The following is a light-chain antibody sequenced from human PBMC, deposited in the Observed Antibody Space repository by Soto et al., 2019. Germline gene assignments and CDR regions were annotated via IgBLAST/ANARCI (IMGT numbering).Light chain of an antibody. CDR3: SSYAGSTNVV. CDR2: EVS. V-gene: IGLV2-8*01. J-gene: IGLJ2*01. Sequence: QSVLSQPPSASGSPGQSVTISCTGTSSDVGGYNYVSWYQQDPGKAPKLMIYEVSKRPSGVPDRFSGSKSGNTASLTVSGLQAEDDSDYYCSSYAGSTNVVFGGGTKLTVL. CDR1: SSDVGGYNY.